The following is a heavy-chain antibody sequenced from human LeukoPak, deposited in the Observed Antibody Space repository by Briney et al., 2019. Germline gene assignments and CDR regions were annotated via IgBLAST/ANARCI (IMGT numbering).Heavy chain of an antibody. J-gene: IGHJ3*02. V-gene: IGHV3-74*01. D-gene: IGHD5-12*01. CDR1: GFTFNSYW. CDR2: INNDGSST. Sequence: PGGSPRLSCAASGFTFNSYWMHWVRQAPGKGLVWVSHINNDGSSTSYADSMKGRFTISRDNAKNTLYLQMNSLRAEDTAVYYCARCRYSAYDYGDAFDMWGQGTMVTVSS. CDR3: ARCRYSAYDYGDAFDM.